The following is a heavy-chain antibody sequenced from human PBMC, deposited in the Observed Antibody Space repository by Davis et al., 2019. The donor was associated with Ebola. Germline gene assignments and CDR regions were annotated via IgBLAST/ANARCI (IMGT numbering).Heavy chain of an antibody. CDR3: ARSYHYDTSGYLPSLDY. J-gene: IGHJ4*02. Sequence: AASVKVSCKASGYTFTGYYIHWVRQAPGQGPEWMGWISPNTGGSNYAQKFQGSVTMTRDTSISTAYMELSRLRSDDTAVYYCARSYHYDTSGYLPSLDYWGQGTLVTVSS. D-gene: IGHD3-22*01. CDR1: GYTFTGYY. V-gene: IGHV1-2*04. CDR2: ISPNTGGS.